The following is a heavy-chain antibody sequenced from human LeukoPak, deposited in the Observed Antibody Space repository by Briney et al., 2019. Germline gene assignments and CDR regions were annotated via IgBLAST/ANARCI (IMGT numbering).Heavy chain of an antibody. CDR1: GYTFTGYY. CDR2: INPNSGGT. V-gene: IGHV1-2*04. CDR3: ARGVLPAAMRGVGDAFDI. J-gene: IGHJ3*02. Sequence: GASVKVSCKASGYTFTGYYMHWVRQAPGQGLEWMGWINPNSGGTNYAQKFQGWVTTTRDTSISTAYMELSRLRSDDTAVYYCARGVLPAAMRGVGDAFDIWGQGTMVTVSS. D-gene: IGHD2-2*01.